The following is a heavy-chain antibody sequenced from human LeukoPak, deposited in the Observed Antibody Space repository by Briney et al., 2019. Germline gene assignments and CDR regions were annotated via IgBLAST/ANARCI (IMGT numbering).Heavy chain of an antibody. CDR1: GGSFSGYY. Sequence: SETLSLTCAVYGGSFSGYYWSWIRLPPGKGLEWIGEINHSGSTNYNPSLKSRVTISVDTSKNQFSLKLSSVTAADTAVYYCARLRCASDAFDIWGQGTMVTASS. D-gene: IGHD2-21*01. J-gene: IGHJ3*02. V-gene: IGHV4-34*01. CDR3: ARLRCASDAFDI. CDR2: INHSGST.